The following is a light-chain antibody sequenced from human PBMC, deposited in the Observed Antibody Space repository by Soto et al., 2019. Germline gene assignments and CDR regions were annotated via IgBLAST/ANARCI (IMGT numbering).Light chain of an antibody. CDR2: RDS. V-gene: IGLV3-9*01. J-gene: IGLJ2*01. Sequence: SYELTQPLSVSVALGQTARITCGGNNIGSKNVHWYQQKPGQAPVLVIYRDSNGPSGIPERFSGSNSGNTATLTISRAQAGDEADYYCQVWDSSTAEVVFGGGTKLTVL. CDR1: NIGSKN. CDR3: QVWDSSTAEVV.